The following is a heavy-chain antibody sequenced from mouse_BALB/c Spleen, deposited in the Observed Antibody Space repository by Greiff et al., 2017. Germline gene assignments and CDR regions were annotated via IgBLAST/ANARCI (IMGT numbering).Heavy chain of an antibody. Sequence: EVQLVESGGGLVQPGGSLKLSCAASGFTFSSYTMSWVRQTPEKRLEWVAYISNGGGSTYYPDTVKGRFTIARDNAKNTLYLQMSSLKSEDTAMYYCARSNYDSEDWYFDVWGAGTTVTVSS. CDR1: GFTFSSYT. J-gene: IGHJ1*01. CDR2: ISNGGGST. D-gene: IGHD2-4*01. CDR3: ARSNYDSEDWYFDV. V-gene: IGHV5-12-2*01.